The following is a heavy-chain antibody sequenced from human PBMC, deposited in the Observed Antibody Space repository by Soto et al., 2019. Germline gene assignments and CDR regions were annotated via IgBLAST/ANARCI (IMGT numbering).Heavy chain of an antibody. CDR3: ARGASITMIVVVITDAFDI. V-gene: IGHV3-30-3*01. Sequence: PGGSLRLSCAASGFTFSSYAMHWFRQAPGKGLEWVAVISYDGSNKYYADSVKGRFTISRDNSKNTLYLQMNSLRAEDTAVYYCARGASITMIVVVITDAFDIWGQGTMVTVSS. CDR1: GFTFSSYA. J-gene: IGHJ3*02. CDR2: ISYDGSNK. D-gene: IGHD3-22*01.